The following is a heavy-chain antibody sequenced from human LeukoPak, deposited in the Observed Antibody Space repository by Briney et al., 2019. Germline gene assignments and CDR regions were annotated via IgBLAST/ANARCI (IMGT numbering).Heavy chain of an antibody. Sequence: PSETLSLTCAVYGGSFSGYYWSWIRQPPGKGLEWIGEINHSGSTNYNPSLKSRVTISVDTSKNQFSLKLSSVTAADTAVYYCARGQDYGDPNDAFDIWGQGTMVTVSS. CDR1: GGSFSGYY. CDR3: ARGQDYGDPNDAFDI. J-gene: IGHJ3*02. CDR2: INHSGST. D-gene: IGHD4-17*01. V-gene: IGHV4-34*01.